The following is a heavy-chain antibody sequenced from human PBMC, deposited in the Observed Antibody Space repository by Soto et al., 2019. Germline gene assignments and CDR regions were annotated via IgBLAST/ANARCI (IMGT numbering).Heavy chain of an antibody. V-gene: IGHV1-18*04. J-gene: IGHJ6*02. CDR3: ARAKSVVNYYYGMDV. D-gene: IGHD3-10*01. Sequence: QVQLVQSGAEVKKPGASVKVSCKASGYTFTTYDISWVRQAPGQGLEWMGWISTYNGNTHYAQRLQGRVTMTTDTSASTAYMELRSLRSDDTAVYYCARAKSVVNYYYGMDVWGQGTTVTVSS. CDR1: GYTFTTYD. CDR2: ISTYNGNT.